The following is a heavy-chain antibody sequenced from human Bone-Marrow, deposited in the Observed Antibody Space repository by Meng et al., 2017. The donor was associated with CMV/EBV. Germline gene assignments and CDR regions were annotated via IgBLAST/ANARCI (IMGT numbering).Heavy chain of an antibody. CDR2: ISWSSGTI. J-gene: IGHJ4*02. D-gene: IGHD3-16*01. Sequence: SLKISCAASGFTFDDYVMHWVRQAPGKGLEWVSGISWSSGTIGYADSVKGRFTISRDNAKNSLYLQMNGLRAEDTALYYCVKVDFGGAAFDHWGQGTLVTVSS. CDR1: GFTFDDYV. CDR3: VKVDFGGAAFDH. V-gene: IGHV3-9*01.